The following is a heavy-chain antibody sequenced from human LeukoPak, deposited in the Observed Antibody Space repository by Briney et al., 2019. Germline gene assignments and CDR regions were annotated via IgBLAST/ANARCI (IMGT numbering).Heavy chain of an antibody. Sequence: SETLSLTCAVYGGSFRGYYWSWIRQPPGKGLEWIGEINHSGITNYNPSLKSRVTISVDTSKNQFSLKLNSVTAADTAPYYCARAATDSGYDWTTFDYWGQGTLVTVSS. V-gene: IGHV4-34*01. D-gene: IGHD5-12*01. CDR3: ARAATDSGYDWTTFDY. J-gene: IGHJ4*02. CDR1: GGSFRGYY. CDR2: INHSGIT.